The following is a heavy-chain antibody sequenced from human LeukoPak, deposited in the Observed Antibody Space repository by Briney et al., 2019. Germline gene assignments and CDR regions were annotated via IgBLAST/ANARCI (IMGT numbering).Heavy chain of an antibody. Sequence: SETLSLTCAVYGGSFSGYYWSWIRQPPGKGLECIGYIYYSGSTNYNPSLKSRVTISVATSKNQFSLKLSSVTAADTAVYYCARGGAYFDYWGQGTLVTVSS. D-gene: IGHD1-26*01. V-gene: IGHV4-59*01. J-gene: IGHJ4*02. CDR3: ARGGAYFDY. CDR1: GGSFSGYY. CDR2: IYYSGST.